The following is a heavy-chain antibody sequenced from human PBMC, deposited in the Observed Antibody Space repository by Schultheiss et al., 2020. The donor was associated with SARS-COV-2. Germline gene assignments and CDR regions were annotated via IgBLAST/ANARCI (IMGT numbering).Heavy chain of an antibody. CDR1: GGTFSSYA. CDR2: IIPIFGTA. CDR3: AKYRGWYARPPLLFDY. D-gene: IGHD6-19*01. V-gene: IGHV1-69*13. Sequence: SVKVSCKASGGTFSSYAISWVRQAPGQGLEWMGGIIPIFGTANYAQKFQGRVTITADESTSTAYMELSSLRSDDTAVYYCAKYRGWYARPPLLFDYWGQGILVTVSS. J-gene: IGHJ4*02.